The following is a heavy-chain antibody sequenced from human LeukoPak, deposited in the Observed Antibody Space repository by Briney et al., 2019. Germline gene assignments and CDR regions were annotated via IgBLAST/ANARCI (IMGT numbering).Heavy chain of an antibody. Sequence: SETLSLTCTVSGGSISSSSYYWGWIRQPPGKGLEWIGNTYYSGSTYYNSSLKSRVTISVDTSKNQFSLKLSSVTAADTAVYYCARGGYSYGHYYYYYMDVWGKGTTVTVSS. D-gene: IGHD5-18*01. J-gene: IGHJ6*03. CDR1: GGSISSSSYY. CDR2: TYYSGST. CDR3: ARGGYSYGHYYYYYMDV. V-gene: IGHV4-39*07.